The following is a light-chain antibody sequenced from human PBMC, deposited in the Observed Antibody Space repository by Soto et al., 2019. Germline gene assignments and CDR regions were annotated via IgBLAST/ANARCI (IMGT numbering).Light chain of an antibody. CDR3: HQYGSSPLT. CDR1: QSVTSNF. J-gene: IGKJ3*01. V-gene: IGKV3-20*01. CDR2: GAS. Sequence: EIVLTQSPGTLSLSPGERATLTCRASQSVTSNFLAWYQQKPGQAPRLLMYGASSRATGIPDRFSGSGSGTDFTITISRLEPEDFALYYCHQYGSSPLTFGPGTKVDLK.